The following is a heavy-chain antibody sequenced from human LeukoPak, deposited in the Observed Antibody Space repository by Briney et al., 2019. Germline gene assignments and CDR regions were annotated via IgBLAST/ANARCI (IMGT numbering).Heavy chain of an antibody. CDR3: VRGWQQLGS. CDR2: LTGGSDNS. D-gene: IGHD1-1*01. Sequence: GGSLRLSCAASGFTFSTYATSWVRQAPGKGLEWVSSLTGGSDNSEHADSVKGRFSISRDNSKNTLYLQMNSLTAEDTAVYYCVRGWQQLGSWGRGTLVTVSS. V-gene: IGHV3-23*01. CDR1: GFTFSTYA. J-gene: IGHJ5*02.